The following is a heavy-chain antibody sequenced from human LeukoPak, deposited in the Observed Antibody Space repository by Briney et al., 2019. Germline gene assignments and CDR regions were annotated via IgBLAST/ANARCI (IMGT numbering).Heavy chain of an antibody. CDR2: IYYTGNT. CDR3: ARHASYFNSSPYAD. J-gene: IGHJ4*02. V-gene: IGHV4-59*08. D-gene: IGHD3-22*01. Sequence: SETLSLTCAVSPLSVTNYYWSWIRQPPGKGLEWIGYIYYTGNTNYNPSLKSRVTLSLDTSKNQFSLRLNSVTATDTAVYYCARHASYFNSSPYADWGQGTLVTVSS. CDR1: PLSVTNYY.